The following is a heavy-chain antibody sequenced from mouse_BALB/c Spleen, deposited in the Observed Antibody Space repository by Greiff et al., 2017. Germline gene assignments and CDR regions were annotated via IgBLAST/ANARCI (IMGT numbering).Heavy chain of an antibody. D-gene: IGHD1-2*01. Sequence: QVQLQQSGPGLVAPSQSLSITCTVSGFSLTSYGVHWVRQPPGKGLEWLGVIWAGGSTNYNSALMSRLSISKDNSKSQVFLKMNSLQTDDTAMYYCARGGKLRLQAMDYWGQGTSVTVSS. J-gene: IGHJ4*01. V-gene: IGHV2-9*02. CDR1: GFSLTSYG. CDR3: ARGGKLRLQAMDY. CDR2: IWAGGST.